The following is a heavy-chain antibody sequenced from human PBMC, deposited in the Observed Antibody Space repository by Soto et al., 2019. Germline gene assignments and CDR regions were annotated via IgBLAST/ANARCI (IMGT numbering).Heavy chain of an antibody. CDR1: GYTFTSYG. J-gene: IGHJ4*02. CDR2: ISAYNGNT. D-gene: IGHD3-16*01. V-gene: IGHV1-18*01. Sequence: QVQLVQSGAEVKKPGASVKVSGTASGYTFTSYGISWVRQAPGQGLEWMGWISAYNGNTNYAQKLQGRVTMTTDTSTSRSNMGVRSLRSDDTAVYYWAGVGRMITFGGVFRGDYWGQGTLVTVSS. CDR3: AGVGRMITFGGVFRGDY.